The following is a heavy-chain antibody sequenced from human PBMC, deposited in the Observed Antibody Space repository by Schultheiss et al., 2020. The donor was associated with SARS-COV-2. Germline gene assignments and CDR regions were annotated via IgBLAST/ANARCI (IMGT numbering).Heavy chain of an antibody. CDR3: ARDWSSNDYGDYYYYGMDV. D-gene: IGHD4-17*01. CDR1: GGSFSSYY. Sequence: SQTLSLTCAVYGGSFSSYYWSWIRQPAGKGLEWIGRFYSSGRINYNPSLKSRVTMSVDTSKNQFSLKLRSVTAADTAVYYCARDWSSNDYGDYYYYGMDVWGQGTTVTVSS. CDR2: FYSSGRI. V-gene: IGHV4-4*07. J-gene: IGHJ6*02.